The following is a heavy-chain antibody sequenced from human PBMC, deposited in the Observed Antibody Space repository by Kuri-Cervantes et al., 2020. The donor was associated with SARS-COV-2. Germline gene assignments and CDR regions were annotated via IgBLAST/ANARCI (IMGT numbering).Heavy chain of an antibody. Sequence: SETLSLTCTVSGVSSRSHYWSWMWQPAMIGRIYTSGSSNYNPSLKSRVTMSVDASKKQFSLKLSSVTAADTAVYYCARGRRIVVVPAASPPTLSPFDIWGQGTMVTVSS. CDR1: GVSSRSHY. D-gene: IGHD2-2*01. J-gene: IGHJ3*02. V-gene: IGHV4-4*07. CDR2: IYTSGSS. CDR3: ARGRRIVVVPAASPPTLSPFDI.